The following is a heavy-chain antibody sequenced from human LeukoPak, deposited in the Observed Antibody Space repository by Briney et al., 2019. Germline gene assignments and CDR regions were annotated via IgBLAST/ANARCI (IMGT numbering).Heavy chain of an antibody. V-gene: IGHV3-64*01. Sequence: GFLRLSCAASGFTFSSYAMHWVRQAPGKGLEYVSAISSNGGSTYYANSVKGRFTISRDNSKNTLYLQMGSLRAEDMAVYYCARGELFGLEGWGQGTLVTVSS. J-gene: IGHJ4*02. D-gene: IGHD3-3*01. CDR3: ARGELFGLEG. CDR2: ISSNGGST. CDR1: GFTFSSYA.